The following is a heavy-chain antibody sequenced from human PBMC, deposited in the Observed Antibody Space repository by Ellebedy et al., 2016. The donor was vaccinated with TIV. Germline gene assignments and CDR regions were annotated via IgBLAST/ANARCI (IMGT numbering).Heavy chain of an antibody. J-gene: IGHJ5*02. CDR1: GGSISSSNYY. CDR3: ARHGRYLAREGNWFDP. Sequence: MPSETLSLTCTVSGGSISSSNYYRGWIRQPPGKGLEWIGTIYYSGNTYYNPSLKSRVTISVDTSKNQFSLKLSSVTAADTAVYYCARHGRYLAREGNWFDPWGQGTLVTVSS. D-gene: IGHD1-26*01. CDR2: IYYSGNT. V-gene: IGHV4-39*01.